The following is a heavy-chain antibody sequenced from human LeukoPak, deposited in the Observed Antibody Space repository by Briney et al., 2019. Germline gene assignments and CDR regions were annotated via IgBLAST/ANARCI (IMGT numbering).Heavy chain of an antibody. Sequence: GGSLRLSCAASGFTLSNYNMNWVRQAPGKGLEWVSFISDSGSHTFYSDSVKGRFTVSRDNVKNSLYLQMNSLRAEDTAIYYCARDGEGGAAAGYWGQGTLVTVSS. CDR3: ARDGEGGAAAGY. D-gene: IGHD6-13*01. CDR1: GFTLSNYN. V-gene: IGHV3-48*01. CDR2: ISDSGSHT. J-gene: IGHJ4*02.